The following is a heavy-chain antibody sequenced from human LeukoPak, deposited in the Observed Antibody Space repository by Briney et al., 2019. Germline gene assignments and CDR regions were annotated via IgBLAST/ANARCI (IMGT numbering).Heavy chain of an antibody. CDR2: IIPIFGTA. CDR1: GGTFSSYA. D-gene: IGHD3-22*01. V-gene: IGHV1-69*06. J-gene: IGHJ5*02. Sequence: SVKVPCKASGGTFSSYAISWVRQAPGQGLEWMGRIIPIFGTANYAQKFQGRVTITADKSTSTAYMELSSLRSEDTAVYYCARDLRYYDSSGYLPWGQGTLVTVSS. CDR3: ARDLRYYDSSGYLP.